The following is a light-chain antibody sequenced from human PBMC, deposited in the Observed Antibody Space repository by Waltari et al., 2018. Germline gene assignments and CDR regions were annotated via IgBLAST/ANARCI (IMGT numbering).Light chain of an antibody. V-gene: IGKV3-15*01. CDR1: QRVNSH. Sequence: EIAMTQSPATLSVSPGEGAPLSCRTSQRVNSHLAWYQHRPGQPPRLLIYAASTRAPGIPGRFRGSGSGTEFTLTISRLQSEDFAVYYCQQYDNWLPYTFGQGTKVDMK. J-gene: IGKJ2*01. CDR3: QQYDNWLPYT. CDR2: AAS.